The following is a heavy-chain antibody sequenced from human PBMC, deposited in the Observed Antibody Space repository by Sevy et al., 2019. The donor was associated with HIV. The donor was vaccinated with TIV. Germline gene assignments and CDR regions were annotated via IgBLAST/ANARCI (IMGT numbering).Heavy chain of an antibody. CDR3: ARGGYYDTSGLPEDL. D-gene: IGHD3-22*01. V-gene: IGHV3-53*01. CDR1: GITVSRNY. J-gene: IGHJ4*02. CDR2: IYTGGIT. Sequence: GGSLILSCVASGITVSRNYMTWVRQAPGKGLEWVSIIYTGGITKYADSVKGRFTMSRDNSRNTVYLQMNNLRAGDTAVYYCARGGYYDTSGLPEDLWGRGTLVTVSS.